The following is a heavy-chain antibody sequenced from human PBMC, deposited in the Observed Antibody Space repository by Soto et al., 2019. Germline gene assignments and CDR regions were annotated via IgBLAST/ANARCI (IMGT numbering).Heavy chain of an antibody. J-gene: IGHJ6*03. V-gene: IGHV4-34*01. D-gene: IGHD3-3*01. Sequence: PSETLSLTCAVYGGSFSDNYWSWIRQPPGKGLEWIGEINHSGSTNYGPSLKSRVTISVDTSKSQFSLKLSSVTAADTAVYYCAREGVGDFWSGYYRYYYMGVWGKGTTVTVSS. CDR3: AREGVGDFWSGYYRYYYMGV. CDR2: INHSGST. CDR1: GGSFSDNY.